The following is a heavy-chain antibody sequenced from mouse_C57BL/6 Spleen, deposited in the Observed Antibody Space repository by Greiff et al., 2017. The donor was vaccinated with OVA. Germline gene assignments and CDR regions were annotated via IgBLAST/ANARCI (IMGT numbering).Heavy chain of an antibody. Sequence: QVQLQQSGADLARPGASVKMSCKASGYTFTSYTMHWVNQRPGQGLEWIGYINPSSGFTKYNQKFKDKATLTADKSSSTAYMQLSSLTSEDSAVYYCASYDGYYWYFDVWGTGTTVTVSS. J-gene: IGHJ1*03. CDR2: INPSSGFT. CDR3: ASYDGYYWYFDV. V-gene: IGHV1-4*01. CDR1: GYTFTSYT. D-gene: IGHD2-3*01.